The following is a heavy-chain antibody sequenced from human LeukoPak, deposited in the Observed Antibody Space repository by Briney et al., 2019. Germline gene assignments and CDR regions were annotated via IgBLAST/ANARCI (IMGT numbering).Heavy chain of an antibody. V-gene: IGHV3-11*06. CDR3: ARDSAQLRYGMDV. CDR1: RVTFSDYY. D-gene: IGHD3-16*01. J-gene: IGHJ6*04. CDR2: ISSSSSYT. Sequence: GGSLRLSCAASRVTFSDYYMSWIRQAPGKGLEWVSYISSSSSYTNYADSVKGRFTISRDNAKNSLYLQMNSLRAEDTAVYYCARDSAQLRYGMDVWGKGTTVTVSS.